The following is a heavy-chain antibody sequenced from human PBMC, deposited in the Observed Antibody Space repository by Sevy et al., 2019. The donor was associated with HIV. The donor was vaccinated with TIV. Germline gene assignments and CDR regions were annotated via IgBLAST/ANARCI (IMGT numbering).Heavy chain of an antibody. V-gene: IGHV3-30*04. CDR1: GFTFINHA. J-gene: IGHJ6*02. D-gene: IGHD5-12*01. CDR3: ARDLNSGYANYYDYGMDV. Sequence: GESLKISCAASGFTFINHAMHWVRQAPGKGLEWVTVISYDGSNKYYADSVKGRFTISRDTSKSTVYLQMDSLRAEDTAVYYCARDLNSGYANYYDYGMDVWGQGTTVTVSS. CDR2: ISYDGSNK.